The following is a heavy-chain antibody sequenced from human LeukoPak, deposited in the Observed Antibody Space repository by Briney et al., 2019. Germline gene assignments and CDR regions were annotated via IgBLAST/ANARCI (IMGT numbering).Heavy chain of an antibody. D-gene: IGHD6-13*01. CDR1: GGSISSYY. J-gene: IGHJ4*02. CDR3: ARGGEAAADY. Sequence: SATLSPTCTVCGGSISSYYWRWIRQPPGKGLEWIGYIYYSGSPNYNPSLKSRVTISVDTSKNQYSLKLGSVTAADTAIYYCARGGEAAADYWGQGTLVTVSS. CDR2: IYYSGSP. V-gene: IGHV4-59*01.